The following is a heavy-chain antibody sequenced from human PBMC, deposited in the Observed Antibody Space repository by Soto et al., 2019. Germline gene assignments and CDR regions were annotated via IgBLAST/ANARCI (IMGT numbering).Heavy chain of an antibody. CDR1: GFTLSWYW. CDR2: ISNDGSTT. V-gene: IGHV3-74*01. CDR3: AKDIQLWLKSRSPYYYCGMDV. Sequence: PGGSLRLSCAASGFTLSWYWMHWVRQAPGKGLVWVSRISNDGSTTTYADSVKGRFTISRDNAKNTLYLQMNSLRAEDTAVYYCAKDIQLWLKSRSPYYYCGMDVWGQGTTVTVSS. D-gene: IGHD5-18*01. J-gene: IGHJ6*02.